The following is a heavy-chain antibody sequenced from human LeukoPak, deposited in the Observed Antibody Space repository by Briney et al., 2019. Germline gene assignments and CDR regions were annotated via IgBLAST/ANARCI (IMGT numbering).Heavy chain of an antibody. J-gene: IGHJ4*02. Sequence: GASVKVSCKASGYTFTSYYMHWVRQAPGQGLEWMGIINPSGGSTSYAQKFQGRVTMTRDTSTSTVYMELSSLRSEDTAVYYCARSLYYYGSGSDPRFDYWGQGTLVTVSS. CDR2: INPSGGST. D-gene: IGHD3-10*01. CDR1: GYTFTSYY. V-gene: IGHV1-46*01. CDR3: ARSLYYYGSGSDPRFDY.